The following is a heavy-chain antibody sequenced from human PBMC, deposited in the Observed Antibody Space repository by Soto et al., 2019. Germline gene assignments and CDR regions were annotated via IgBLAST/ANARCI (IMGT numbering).Heavy chain of an antibody. CDR3: ARGRYGDY. CDR1: GYAFTTYG. V-gene: IGHV1-18*01. Sequence: QVHLVQSGAEVKKPGASVKVSCKGSGYAFTTYGITWVRQAPGQGLEWMGWISAHNGNTNYAQKLQGRVTVTRDTSTITAYMELRSLRSDDTAVYYCARGRYGDYGGQGALVTVSS. D-gene: IGHD1-1*01. J-gene: IGHJ4*02. CDR2: ISAHNGNT.